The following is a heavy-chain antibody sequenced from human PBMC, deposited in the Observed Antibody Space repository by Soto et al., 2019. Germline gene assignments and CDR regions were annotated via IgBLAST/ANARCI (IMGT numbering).Heavy chain of an antibody. V-gene: IGHV3-48*03. J-gene: IGHJ4*02. CDR1: GFTFSSYE. D-gene: IGHD6-19*01. CDR3: ARVSPRLYSSGGVLDY. CDR2: ISSSGSTI. Sequence: AGGSLRLSCAASGFTFSSYEMNWVRQAPGKGLEWVSYISSSGSTIYYADSVKGRFTISRDNAKNSLYLQMNSLRAEDTAVYYCARVSPRLYSSGGVLDYWGQGTLATVSS.